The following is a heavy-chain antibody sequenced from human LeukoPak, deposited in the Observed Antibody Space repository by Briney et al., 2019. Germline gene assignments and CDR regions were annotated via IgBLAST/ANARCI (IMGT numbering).Heavy chain of an antibody. D-gene: IGHD2-15*01. CDR1: GFTFSSYE. J-gene: IGHJ4*02. CDR3: AKVVTPLRSFDY. Sequence: PGGSLRLSCAASGFTFSSYEMNWVRQAPGKGLEWVSAISGSGGSTYYADSVKGRFTISRDNSKNTLYLQMNSLRAEDTAVYYCAKVVTPLRSFDYWGQGTLVTVSS. V-gene: IGHV3-23*01. CDR2: ISGSGGST.